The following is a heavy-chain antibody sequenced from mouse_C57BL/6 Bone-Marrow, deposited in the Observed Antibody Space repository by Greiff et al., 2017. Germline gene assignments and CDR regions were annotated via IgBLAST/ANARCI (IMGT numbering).Heavy chain of an antibody. CDR2: IDPSDSYT. Sequence: QVQLQQPGPELVRPGTSVKLSCKASGYSFTSYWMHWVKQRPGQGLEWIGVIDPSDSYTNYNQKFKGKATLTVDPSSSTAYMQLSSLTSEDSAVYYCASYDGIHIDYWGQGTSVTVSS. J-gene: IGHJ4*01. D-gene: IGHD2-3*01. CDR3: ASYDGIHIDY. CDR1: GYSFTSYW. V-gene: IGHV1-59*01.